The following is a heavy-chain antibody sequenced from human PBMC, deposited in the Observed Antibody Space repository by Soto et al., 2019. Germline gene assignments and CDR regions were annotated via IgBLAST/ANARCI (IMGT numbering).Heavy chain of an antibody. CDR3: TPLALKYTSDWCPLSD. Sequence: EVQLVESGGGLVKPGGSLRLSCAGSGFTFSNVWMNWVRQAPGKGLEWVGRIKSETDGGTIDYAAPVKGRFTISRDDSNNTLYLQMNSLKTEDTATYYCTPLALKYTSDWCPLSDWGQGTRVTVSS. J-gene: IGHJ4*02. D-gene: IGHD6-19*01. CDR1: GFTFSNVW. V-gene: IGHV3-15*07. CDR2: IKSETDGGTI.